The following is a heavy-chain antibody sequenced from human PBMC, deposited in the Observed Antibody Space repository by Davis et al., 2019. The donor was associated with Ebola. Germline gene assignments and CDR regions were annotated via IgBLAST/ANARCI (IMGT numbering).Heavy chain of an antibody. V-gene: IGHV1-46*01. D-gene: IGHD3-10*01. CDR3: ARERSLFGSGTKNWFDL. CDR1: GYTFSIYD. CDR2: INTSGGST. Sequence: AASVKVSCKASGYTFSIYDMHWVRQAPGQGLEWMGMINTSGGSTGYAQKFQGRVTMTMDTSTSTVYMELSSLRSEDTAVYYCARERSLFGSGTKNWFDLWGQGTLVTVSS. J-gene: IGHJ5*02.